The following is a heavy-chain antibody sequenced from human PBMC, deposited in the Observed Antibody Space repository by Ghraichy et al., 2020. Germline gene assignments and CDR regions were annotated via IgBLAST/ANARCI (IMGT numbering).Heavy chain of an antibody. D-gene: IGHD3-3*01. J-gene: IGHJ3*02. CDR2: IYYSGST. Sequence: SETLSLTCTVSGGSISSYYWSWIRQPPGKGLEWIGYIYYSGSTNYNPSLKSRVTISVDTSKNQFSLKLSSVTAADTAVYYCARERGQYDFWSGYYSIDAFDIWGQGTMVTVSS. CDR1: GGSISSYY. V-gene: IGHV4-59*01. CDR3: ARERGQYDFWSGYYSIDAFDI.